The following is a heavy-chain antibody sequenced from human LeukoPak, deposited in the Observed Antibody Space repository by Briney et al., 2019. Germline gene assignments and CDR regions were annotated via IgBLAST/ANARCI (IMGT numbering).Heavy chain of an antibody. CDR1: GYTFTGYY. CDR3: AREVGYGKPNWFDP. Sequence: GASVKVSCKASGYTFTGYYMHWVRQAPGPGLGWMGWIDLNSGGTNCAQKFQGRVTMTRDTSITTAYRELSRLRSDDTAVYYSAREVGYGKPNWFDPWGQGTLVTVSS. CDR2: IDLNSGGT. J-gene: IGHJ5*02. D-gene: IGHD5-12*01. V-gene: IGHV1-2*02.